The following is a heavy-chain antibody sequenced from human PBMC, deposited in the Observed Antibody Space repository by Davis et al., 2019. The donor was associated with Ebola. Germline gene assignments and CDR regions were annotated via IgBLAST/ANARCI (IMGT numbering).Heavy chain of an antibody. Sequence: SVQVSCKASGGTFSSYAISWVRQAPGQGLEWMGGIIPILGIANYAQKFQGRVTITADESTSTAYMELSSLRSEDTAVYYCARVGNYTTYNWFDPWGQGTLVTVSS. D-gene: IGHD3-22*01. CDR3: ARVGNYTTYNWFDP. CDR1: GGTFSSYA. J-gene: IGHJ5*02. CDR2: IIPILGIA. V-gene: IGHV1-69*10.